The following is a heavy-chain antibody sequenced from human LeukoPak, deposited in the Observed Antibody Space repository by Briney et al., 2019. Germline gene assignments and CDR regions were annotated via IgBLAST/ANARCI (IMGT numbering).Heavy chain of an antibody. V-gene: IGHV3-74*01. CDR1: GNYW. CDR2: INSDGSWT. D-gene: IGHD1-1*01. CDR3: ARDSPGAPNDLDY. J-gene: IGHJ4*02. Sequence: GGSLRLSCAASGNYWMHWVRQAPGKGLVWVSHINSDGSWTSYADSVKGRFTISKDNAKNTVYLQMNSLRDEDTAVYFCARDSPGAPNDLDYWGQGTLVTVSS.